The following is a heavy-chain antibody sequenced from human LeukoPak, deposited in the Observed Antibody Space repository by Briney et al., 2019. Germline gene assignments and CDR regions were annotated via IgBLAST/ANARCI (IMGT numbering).Heavy chain of an antibody. CDR3: AKTDYYDFWSGYYLLDY. CDR1: GFTFSSCA. CDR2: ISGSGGST. V-gene: IGHV3-23*01. D-gene: IGHD3-3*01. Sequence: GSLRLSCAASGFTFSSCAMNWVRQAPGKGLEWVSVISGSGGSTNYADSVKGRFTISRDNSKSTLYLQMNSLRAEDTAVYYCAKTDYYDFWSGYYLLDYWGQGTLVTVSS. J-gene: IGHJ4*02.